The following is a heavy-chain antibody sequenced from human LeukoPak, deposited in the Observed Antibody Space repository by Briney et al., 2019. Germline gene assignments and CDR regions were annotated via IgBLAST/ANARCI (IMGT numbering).Heavy chain of an antibody. J-gene: IGHJ6*02. CDR2: ISAYNGNT. D-gene: IGHD2-2*01. V-gene: IGHV1-18*01. CDR1: GYTFTSYG. CDR3: ARSWGYCSSTSCYSAPYGMDV. Sequence: ASVKVSCKASGYTFTSYGISWVRQAPGQGLEWMGWISAYNGNTNYAQKLQGRVTMTRDTSTSTVYMGLSSLRSEDTAVYYCARSWGYCSSTSCYSAPYGMDVWGQGTTVTVSS.